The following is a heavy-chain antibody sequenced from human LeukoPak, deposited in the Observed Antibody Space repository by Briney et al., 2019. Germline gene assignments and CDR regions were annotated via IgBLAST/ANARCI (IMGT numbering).Heavy chain of an antibody. D-gene: IGHD3-10*01. Sequence: GGSLRLSCAASGFTFSSYWMSWVRQAPGKGLEWVANIKQDGSEKYYVDSVKGRFTISRDSAKNSLYLQMNSLRAEDTAVYYCARGRMVRAPPHEYYFDYWGQGTLVTVSS. CDR2: IKQDGSEK. CDR1: GFTFSSYW. V-gene: IGHV3-7*01. J-gene: IGHJ4*02. CDR3: ARGRMVRAPPHEYYFDY.